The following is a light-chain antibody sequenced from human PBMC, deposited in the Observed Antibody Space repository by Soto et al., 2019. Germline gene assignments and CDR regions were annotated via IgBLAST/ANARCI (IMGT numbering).Light chain of an antibody. CDR2: GAS. CDR3: HQYNKWPPIT. J-gene: IGKJ5*01. Sequence: EIVMTQSPATLSVSPGERANLSCRASQSVGSGYLAWYQQKPGQAPRLLIFGASNRATGIPARFSGSGSGTEFTLTISNLQSEDFAVYYCHQYNKWPPITFGQGTRLEIK. V-gene: IGKV3D-15*01. CDR1: QSVGSGY.